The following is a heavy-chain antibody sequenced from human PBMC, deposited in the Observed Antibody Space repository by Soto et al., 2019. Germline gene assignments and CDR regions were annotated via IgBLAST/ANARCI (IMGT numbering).Heavy chain of an antibody. J-gene: IGHJ4*02. V-gene: IGHV5-51*01. CDR1: GFSFTDYW. CDR3: ARDGLSSSSSFDY. Sequence: LKISCKASGFSFTDYWIGWVRQMPGKGLEWMGIIYPGDSDTKYSPSFQGQVTMSADKSISTAYLQWNSLKASDSAMYYCARDGLSSSSSFDYWGQGTLVTVSS. CDR2: IYPGDSDT. D-gene: IGHD6-6*01.